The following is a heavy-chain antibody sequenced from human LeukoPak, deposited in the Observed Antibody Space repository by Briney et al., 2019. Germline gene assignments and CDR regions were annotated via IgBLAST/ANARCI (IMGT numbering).Heavy chain of an antibody. D-gene: IGHD3-22*01. CDR2: ISDYTGDS. Sequence: PSETLSPTWTVFGGSFTACFWTWLRHSPGKGLEWFGEISDYTGDSKYNPTLNSRVSISLEKSKSQLSLELRSVTAADMAVYYCARGRIAKIVVVHSFSYGMDVWGQGTTVTVSS. J-gene: IGHJ6*02. CDR3: ARGRIAKIVVVHSFSYGMDV. V-gene: IGHV4-34*01. CDR1: GGSFTACF.